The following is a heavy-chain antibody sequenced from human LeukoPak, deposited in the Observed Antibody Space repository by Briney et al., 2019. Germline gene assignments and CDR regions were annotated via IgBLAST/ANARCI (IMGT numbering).Heavy chain of an antibody. V-gene: IGHV3-21*01. J-gene: IGHJ2*01. Sequence: GESLRLSFAASGFTFNSYNMHWVRQAPGKGLEWVSAITSGSSFIKYADSVKSRFTISRDNAKNSLYLQMSSLRAEDTGVYYCARSDLGYWYFDLWGRGTLVTVSS. CDR1: GFTFNSYN. CDR2: ITSGSSFI. CDR3: ARSDLGYWYFDL.